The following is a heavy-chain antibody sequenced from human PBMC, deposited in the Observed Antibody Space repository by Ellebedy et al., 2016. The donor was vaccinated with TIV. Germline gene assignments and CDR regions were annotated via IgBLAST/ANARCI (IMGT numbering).Heavy chain of an antibody. CDR1: GFTFSSHD. J-gene: IGHJ5*02. D-gene: IGHD4-17*01. CDR2: ITSAGDT. CDR3: ARDLSGDGGWFDP. V-gene: IGHV3-13*01. Sequence: GESLKISCAASGFTFSSHDMHWVRQPTGKGLEWVSGITSAGDTYYLGSVKGRFIISSDSAKNSLYLQMNSLRAEDTAVYYCARDLSGDGGWFDPWGQGTLVTVSS.